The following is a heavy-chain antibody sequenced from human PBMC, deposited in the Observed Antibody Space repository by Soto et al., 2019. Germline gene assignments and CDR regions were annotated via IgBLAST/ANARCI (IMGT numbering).Heavy chain of an antibody. CDR2: LNPNSGNT. CDR3: ARDHRYNWNDEGWFDP. J-gene: IGHJ5*02. Sequence: QVQLVQSGAEVKKPGASVKVSCKASGYMFSTYDINWVRQAPGQGLEWMGWLNPNSGNTGYAQKFQGRVTMTRITSINPAYMELSSLGSDDTAVYYCARDHRYNWNDEGWFDPWGQGTLVTVSS. D-gene: IGHD1-20*01. V-gene: IGHV1-8*01. CDR1: GYMFSTYD.